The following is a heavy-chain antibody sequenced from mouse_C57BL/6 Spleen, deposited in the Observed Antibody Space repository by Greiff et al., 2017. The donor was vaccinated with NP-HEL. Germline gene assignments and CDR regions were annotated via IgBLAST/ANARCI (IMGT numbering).Heavy chain of an antibody. D-gene: IGHD1-1*01. V-gene: IGHV5-12*01. CDR1: GFTFSDYY. CDR3: ARGGPTTGAMDD. Sequence: DVKLVESGGGLVQPGGSLKLSCAASGFTFSDYYMYWVRQTPEKRLEWVAYISNGGGSTYYPDTVKGRFTISRDNAKNTLYLQMSRLKSEDTAMYYCARGGPTTGAMDDWGQGTSVTVSS. J-gene: IGHJ4*01. CDR2: ISNGGGST.